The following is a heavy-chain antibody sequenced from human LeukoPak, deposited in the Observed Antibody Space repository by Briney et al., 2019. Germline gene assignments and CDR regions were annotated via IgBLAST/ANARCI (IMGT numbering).Heavy chain of an antibody. Sequence: GGSLRLSCAASGFGFSYAWMSRVRQAPGKGPGGIGRMKRKSDGETTDYAAPVKGRFTISRDDSKNTLFLQMNSLKTEDSAFYYCTTAPSGYAYMNGWHLDYWGQGALVTVSS. CDR1: GFGFSYAW. D-gene: IGHD5-18*01. J-gene: IGHJ4*02. V-gene: IGHV3-15*01. CDR3: TTAPSGYAYMNGWHLDY. CDR2: MKRKSDGETT.